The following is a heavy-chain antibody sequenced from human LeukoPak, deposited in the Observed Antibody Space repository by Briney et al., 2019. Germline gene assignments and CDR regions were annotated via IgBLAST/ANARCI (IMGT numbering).Heavy chain of an antibody. D-gene: IGHD3-10*01. Sequence: SGGSLRLSCAASGFTFSSYGMHWVRQAPGKGLEWVAFIRYDGSNKYYADSVKGRFTISRDNSKNTLYLQMNSLRAEDTAVYYCAKAGGSGSYYYYYYYYMDVWGKGTTVTISS. CDR2: IRYDGSNK. CDR1: GFTFSSYG. CDR3: AKAGGSGSYYYYYYYYMDV. V-gene: IGHV3-30*02. J-gene: IGHJ6*03.